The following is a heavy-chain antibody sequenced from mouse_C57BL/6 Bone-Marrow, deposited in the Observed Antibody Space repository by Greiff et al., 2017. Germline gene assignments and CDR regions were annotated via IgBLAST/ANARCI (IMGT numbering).Heavy chain of an antibody. CDR2: IHPNSGST. CDR3: AARLRRGAWFAY. D-gene: IGHD2-4*01. J-gene: IGHJ3*01. CDR1: GYTFTSYW. V-gene: IGHV1-64*01. Sequence: VQLQQPGAELVKPGASVKLSCKASGYTFTSYWMHWVKQRPGQGLEWIGMIHPNSGSTNYNEKFKSKATLTVDKSSSTAYMQLSSLTSEDSAVYYCAARLRRGAWFAYWGQGTLVTVSA.